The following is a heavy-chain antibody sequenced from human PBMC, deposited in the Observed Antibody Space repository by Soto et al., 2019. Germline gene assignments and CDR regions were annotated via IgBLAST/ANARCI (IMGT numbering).Heavy chain of an antibody. CDR2: INHSGST. J-gene: IGHJ4*02. V-gene: IGHV4-34*01. CDR3: ARSEEGTH. Sequence: SETLSLTCAVYGGSFSGYFWSWIRQPPGKGLEWIGEINHSGSTNYNPSLKSRVTISVDTSKNQFSLKLSSVTAADTAVYYCARSEEGTHWGQGTRVTAPQ. CDR1: GGSFSGYF. D-gene: IGHD1-1*01.